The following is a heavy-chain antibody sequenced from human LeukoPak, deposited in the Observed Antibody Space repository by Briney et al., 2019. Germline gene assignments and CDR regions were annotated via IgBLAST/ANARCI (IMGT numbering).Heavy chain of an antibody. CDR1: GFILSSYS. J-gene: IGHJ3*02. D-gene: IGHD3-3*01. CDR3: ARGSRLGVVERDAFDI. CDR2: ISRNGGDT. Sequence: PGGSLRLSCAASGFILSSYSMHWVRQAPGKGLQFVSAISRNGGDTYYANSVKGRFTISRDISKNTLYLQMGSLRPEDMAVYYCARGSRLGVVERDAFDIWGQGTMVTVSS. V-gene: IGHV3-64*01.